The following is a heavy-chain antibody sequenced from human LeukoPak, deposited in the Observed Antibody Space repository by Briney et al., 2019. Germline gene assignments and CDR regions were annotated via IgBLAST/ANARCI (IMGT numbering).Heavy chain of an antibody. CDR3: ARIFCSSSSCYFFDY. CDR1: GYTFTDYY. V-gene: IGHV1-2*02. CDR2: INPNSGGT. Sequence: ASVKVSCKASGYTFTDYYLHWVRQAPGQGLEWMGWINPNSGGTNYAQKFQGRVTMTRDTSISTAYMELSRLRSDDTAVYYCARIFCSSSSCYFFDYWGQGTLVTVS. J-gene: IGHJ4*02. D-gene: IGHD2-2*01.